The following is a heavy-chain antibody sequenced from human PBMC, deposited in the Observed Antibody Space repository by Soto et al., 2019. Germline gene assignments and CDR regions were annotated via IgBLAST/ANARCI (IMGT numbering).Heavy chain of an antibody. Sequence: PSETLSLTCTVSGGSISSYYWSWIRQPPGKGLEWIGYIYYSWSTNYNPSLKSRVTISVDTSKNQFSLKLSSVTAADTAVYYCGGRSGSAIDYWGQGTLVTVS. J-gene: IGHJ4*02. CDR3: GGRSGSAIDY. V-gene: IGHV4-59*08. D-gene: IGHD3-10*01. CDR2: IYYSWST. CDR1: GGSISSYY.